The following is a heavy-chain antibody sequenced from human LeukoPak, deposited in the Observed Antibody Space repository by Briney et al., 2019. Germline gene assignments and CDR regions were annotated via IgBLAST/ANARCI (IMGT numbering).Heavy chain of an antibody. CDR3: ARQKESYDSSGYYSPNFDY. J-gene: IGHJ4*02. CDR2: IYYSGST. CDR1: GGSISSGSYY. V-gene: IGHV4-61*10. D-gene: IGHD3-22*01. Sequence: SQTLSLTCTVSGGSISSGSYYWSWIRQPAGKGLEWIGYIYYSGSTNYNPSLKSRVTISVDTSKNQFSLKLSSVTAADTAVYYCARQKESYDSSGYYSPNFDYWGQGTLVTVSS.